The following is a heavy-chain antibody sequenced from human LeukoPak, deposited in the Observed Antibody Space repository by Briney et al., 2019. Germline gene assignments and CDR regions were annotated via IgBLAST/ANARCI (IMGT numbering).Heavy chain of an antibody. V-gene: IGHV1-69*13. D-gene: IGHD3-3*01. Sequence: ASVKVSCKASGGTFISYAISWVRQAPGQGLEWMGGIIPIFGTANYAQKFQGRVTITADESISTAYMELSSLRSEDTAVYYCAVLWSGYLDWFDPWGQGTLVTVSS. J-gene: IGHJ5*02. CDR1: GGTFISYA. CDR3: AVLWSGYLDWFDP. CDR2: IIPIFGTA.